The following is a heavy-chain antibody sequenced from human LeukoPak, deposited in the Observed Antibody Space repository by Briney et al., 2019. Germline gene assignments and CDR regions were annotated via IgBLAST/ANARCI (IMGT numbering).Heavy chain of an antibody. CDR2: IKQDGSEK. D-gene: IGHD6-19*01. CDR1: GVTFSSYW. J-gene: IGHJ4*02. CDR3: ARSGGGVAGFDC. V-gene: IGHV3-7*05. Sequence: GGSERLSCAASGVTFSSYWMSWVSQAPGKGLEWVANIKQDGSEKYYVDSVKGRFTISRDNAKNSLYLQMNCLRAEDTAVYYCARSGGGVAGFDCWGQRTLVTVSS.